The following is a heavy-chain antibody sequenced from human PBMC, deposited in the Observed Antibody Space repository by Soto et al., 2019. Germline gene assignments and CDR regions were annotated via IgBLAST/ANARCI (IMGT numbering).Heavy chain of an antibody. D-gene: IGHD6-13*01. V-gene: IGHV2-5*02. J-gene: IGHJ4*02. CDR1: GFSVTTSGVG. CDR3: ARRIVATAFDY. Sequence: QITLKESGPTLVKPTQTLTLTCTCSGFSVTTSGVGVGWIRQPPGKALEWLALTYWDDDKRYSPSLKSRLTIPKDTSKNQVVLTMTNMDPVDTATYYCARRIVATAFDYWGQGTLVTVSS. CDR2: TYWDDDK.